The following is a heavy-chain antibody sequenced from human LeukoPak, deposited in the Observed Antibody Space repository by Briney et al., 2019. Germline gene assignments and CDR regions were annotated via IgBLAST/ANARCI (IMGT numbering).Heavy chain of an antibody. V-gene: IGHV4-34*01. CDR1: GGSFSGYY. D-gene: IGHD3-10*01. CDR3: ARGIRDYYGSGTRWFDP. Sequence: PSETLSLTCAVYGGSFSGYYWSWIRQPPGKGLEWIGEINHSGSTNYNPSLKSRVTISIDTSKNQFSLKLSSVTAADTAVYYCARGIRDYYGSGTRWFDPWGQGTLVTVSS. J-gene: IGHJ5*02. CDR2: INHSGST.